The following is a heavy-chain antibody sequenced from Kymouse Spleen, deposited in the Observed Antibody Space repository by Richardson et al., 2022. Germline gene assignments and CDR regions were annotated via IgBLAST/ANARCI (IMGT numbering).Heavy chain of an antibody. D-gene: IGHD3-10*01. V-gene: IGHV4-31*03. J-gene: IGHJ5*02. CDR2: IYYSGST. CDR3: ARGLLWFGEFYFDP. Sequence: QVQLQESGPGLVKPSQTLSLTCTVSGGSISSGGYYWSWIRQHPGKGLEWIGYIYYSGSTYYNPSLKSRVTISVDTSKNQFSLKLSSVTAADTAVYYCARGLLWFGEFYFDPWGQGTLVTVSS. CDR1: GGSISSGGYY.